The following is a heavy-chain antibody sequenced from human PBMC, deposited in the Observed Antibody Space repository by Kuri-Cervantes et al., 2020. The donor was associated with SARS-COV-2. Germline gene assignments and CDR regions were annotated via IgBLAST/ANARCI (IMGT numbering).Heavy chain of an antibody. J-gene: IGHJ5*02. CDR1: GFTLSNYA. Sequence: GESLMISCVSSGFTLSNYAMHWVRQAPGRGLEWLANIKQDGSEKYYADSVEGRFTISRDNPRNSLYLQMSSLTAEDTAVYYCARRQGPQAIRFDQWGQGTLVTVSS. CDR3: ARRQGPQAIRFDQ. CDR2: IKQDGSEK. D-gene: IGHD3-9*01. V-gene: IGHV3-7*03.